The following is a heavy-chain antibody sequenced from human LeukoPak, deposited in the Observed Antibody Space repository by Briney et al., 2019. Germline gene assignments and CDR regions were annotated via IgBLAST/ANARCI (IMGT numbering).Heavy chain of an antibody. Sequence: PGGSLRLSCAASGFTFSSYSMNWVRQAPGKGLEWVSSISSSSSYIYHADSVKGRFTISRDNAKNSLYLQMNSLRAEDTAVYYCARVSLGTLAYCGGDCYPAKYYGMDVWGQGTTVTVSS. CDR3: ARVSLGTLAYCGGDCYPAKYYGMDV. D-gene: IGHD2-21*02. CDR1: GFTFSSYS. V-gene: IGHV3-21*01. J-gene: IGHJ6*02. CDR2: ISSSSSYI.